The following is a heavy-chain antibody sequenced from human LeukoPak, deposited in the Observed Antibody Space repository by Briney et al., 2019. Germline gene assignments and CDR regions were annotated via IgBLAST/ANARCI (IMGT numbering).Heavy chain of an antibody. CDR3: ARSRSTSSAPYYYYYMDV. D-gene: IGHD2-2*01. V-gene: IGHV3-30*01. CDR1: GFTLSNFA. CDR2: ILIDGSNK. Sequence: GSLGLFFAASGFTLSNFAMHRVRPAPGKGLEWGAVILIDGSNKYYADSVKGRPTISRDNSKNTLYLQMNSLRAEDTAVYYCARSRSTSSAPYYYYYMDVWGKGTTVTVSS. J-gene: IGHJ6*03.